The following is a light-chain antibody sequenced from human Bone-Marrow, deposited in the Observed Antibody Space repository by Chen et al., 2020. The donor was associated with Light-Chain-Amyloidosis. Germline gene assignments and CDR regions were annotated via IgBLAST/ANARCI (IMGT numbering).Light chain of an antibody. CDR3: QVWDSSSDHPFVV. V-gene: IGLV3-21*04. CDR1: NIGSKS. J-gene: IGLJ2*01. CDR2: HDS. Sequence: SYVLTQPPSVSVAPGKTARITCGGNNIGSKSVHWYQQKPGQAPVLVIYHDSDRPSGIPERFSGSNSGNTATLPISRVEAGDEADYYWQVWDSSSDHPFVVFGGGTKLTVL.